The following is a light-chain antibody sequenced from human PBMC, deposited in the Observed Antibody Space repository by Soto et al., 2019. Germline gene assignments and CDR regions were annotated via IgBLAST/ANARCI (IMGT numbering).Light chain of an antibody. J-gene: IGLJ1*01. Sequence: QSALTQPASVSGSPGQSSTISCTGTSSDIGHYDYVSWYQQHPGKAPKLMIYHVTYRPSGVSNRYSGSKSGNSASLTISGLQADDEADYYCCSLTTSHTYGFGSGTKLTVL. CDR3: CSLTTSHTYG. CDR2: HVT. CDR1: SSDIGHYDY. V-gene: IGLV2-14*03.